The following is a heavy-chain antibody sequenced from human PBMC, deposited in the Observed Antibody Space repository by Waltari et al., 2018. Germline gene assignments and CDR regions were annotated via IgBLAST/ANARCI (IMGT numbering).Heavy chain of an antibody. CDR1: GGSISSSSYY. Sequence: QLQLQESGPGLVKPSETLSLPCTVSGGSISSSSYYWGWIRQPPGKGLEWIGSIYYSGSTYYNPSLKSRVTISVDTSKNQFSLKLSSVTAADTAVYYCARLPAVAGTDFDYWGQGTLVTVSS. V-gene: IGHV4-39*01. CDR3: ARLPAVAGTDFDY. D-gene: IGHD6-19*01. CDR2: IYYSGST. J-gene: IGHJ4*02.